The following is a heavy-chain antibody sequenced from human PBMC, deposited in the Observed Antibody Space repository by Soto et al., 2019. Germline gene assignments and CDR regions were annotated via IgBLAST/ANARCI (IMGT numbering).Heavy chain of an antibody. Sequence: SETLSLTCGVDGGSFGGYDLSWIRQQPGKGLEWIGEINHSGSTNYNPSLKSRVTISVDTSKNQFSLKLSSVTAADTAVYYCATMGTPATGLYYFDNWGQGTLVTVSS. CDR1: GGSFGGYD. V-gene: IGHV4-34*01. J-gene: IGHJ4*02. CDR2: INHSGST. D-gene: IGHD1-7*01. CDR3: ATMGTPATGLYYFDN.